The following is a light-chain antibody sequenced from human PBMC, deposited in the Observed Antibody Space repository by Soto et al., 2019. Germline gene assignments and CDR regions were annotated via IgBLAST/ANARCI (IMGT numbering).Light chain of an antibody. Sequence: DIQMTQSPSTLSASVGDRVTITCRASQSISSWLAWYQQKPGKAPKLLIYKASTLQSGVPSRFSGRGSGTEFPLAISSLQPDDSATYYCQQYNDKWTFGQGTKVEIK. CDR3: QQYNDKWT. CDR2: KAS. CDR1: QSISSW. J-gene: IGKJ1*01. V-gene: IGKV1-5*03.